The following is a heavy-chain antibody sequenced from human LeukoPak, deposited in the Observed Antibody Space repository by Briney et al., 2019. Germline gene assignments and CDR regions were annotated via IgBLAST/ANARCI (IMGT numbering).Heavy chain of an antibody. Sequence: ASVKVSCKASGYTFTSYGISWVRQAPGQGLEWMGIINPSGGSTSYAQKFQGRVTMTRDMSTSTVYMELSSLRSEDTAVYYCARGRTYYYDSSGVTDIWGQGTMVTVSS. CDR3: ARGRTYYYDSSGVTDI. CDR1: GYTFTSYG. CDR2: INPSGGST. J-gene: IGHJ3*02. V-gene: IGHV1-46*01. D-gene: IGHD3-22*01.